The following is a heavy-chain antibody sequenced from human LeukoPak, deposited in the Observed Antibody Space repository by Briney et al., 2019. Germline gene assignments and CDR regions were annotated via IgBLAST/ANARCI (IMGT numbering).Heavy chain of an antibody. V-gene: IGHV4-59*01. CDR1: GGSISSYY. CDR2: IYYSGST. Sequence: SETLSLTCTVSGGSISSYYWSWIRQPPGKGLEWIGYIYYSGSTNYNPSLKSRVTISVDTSKNQFSLKLGSVTAADTAVYYCARSGTDGYNAFDYWGQGTLVTVSS. CDR3: ARSGTDGYNAFDY. J-gene: IGHJ4*02. D-gene: IGHD5-24*01.